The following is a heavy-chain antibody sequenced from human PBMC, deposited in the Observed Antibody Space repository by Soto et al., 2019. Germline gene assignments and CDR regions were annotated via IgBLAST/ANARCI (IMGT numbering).Heavy chain of an antibody. CDR2: ISSRGSTR. CDR3: ARMEAAPPNKKFSAYYLDY. Sequence: GGSLRLSCAASGFTFSSYEMNWVRQAPGKGLEWVSYISSRGSTRYYADSVKGRFTISRDNAKNSLYLQMNSLRAEDTAVYYCARMEAAPPNKKFSAYYLDYWGQGTLVTVSS. V-gene: IGHV3-48*03. CDR1: GFTFSSYE. J-gene: IGHJ4*02. D-gene: IGHD6-13*01.